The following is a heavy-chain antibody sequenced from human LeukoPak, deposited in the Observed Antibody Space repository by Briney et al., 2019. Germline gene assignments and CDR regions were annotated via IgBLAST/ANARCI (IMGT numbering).Heavy chain of an antibody. CDR3: ARGRVSSSTWYSTYYYYSYMDV. J-gene: IGHJ6*03. D-gene: IGHD1-1*01. V-gene: IGHV4-59*01. CDR1: DDSITMYY. Sequence: SETLSLTCSVSDDSITMYYWTWIRQPPGKGLEWIGYVDHTGSTNFNPSLNGRVSISRDTTKNLFSLRLRSVTAADTAVYFCARGRVSSSTWYSTYYYYSYMDVWGKGTTVTVSS. CDR2: VDHTGST.